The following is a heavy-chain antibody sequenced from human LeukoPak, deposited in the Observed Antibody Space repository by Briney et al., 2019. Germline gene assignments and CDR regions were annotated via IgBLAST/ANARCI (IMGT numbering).Heavy chain of an antibody. D-gene: IGHD3-10*01. CDR2: IYPGGSDT. CDR1: GYSFTTYW. J-gene: IGHJ5*02. Sequence: GESLKISCKGSGYSFTTYWIGWVRQMPGKGLELMGIIYPGGSDTRYSPSFQGHVTISADKSISSAYLQWSSLKASDTAMYYCARHDLYGSGSYFFGWFDPWGQGTLVTVSS. CDR3: ARHDLYGSGSYFFGWFDP. V-gene: IGHV5-51*01.